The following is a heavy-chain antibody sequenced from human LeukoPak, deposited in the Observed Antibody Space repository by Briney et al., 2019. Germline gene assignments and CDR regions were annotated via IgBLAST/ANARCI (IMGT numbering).Heavy chain of an antibody. CDR1: GGSISSSSYY. CDR3: AREGRAAAGPQGVDY. J-gene: IGHJ4*02. V-gene: IGHV4-39*07. Sequence: PSETLSLTCTVSGGSISSSSYYWGWIRQPPGKGLEWIGSIYYSGSTYYNPSLKSRVTISVDTSKNQFSLKLSSVTAADTAVYYCAREGRAAAGPQGVDYWGQGTLVTVSS. D-gene: IGHD6-13*01. CDR2: IYYSGST.